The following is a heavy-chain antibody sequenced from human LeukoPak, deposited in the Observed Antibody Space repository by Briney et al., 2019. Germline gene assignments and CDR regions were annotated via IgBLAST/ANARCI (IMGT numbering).Heavy chain of an antibody. CDR2: MNPNSGNT. V-gene: IGHV1-8*01. CDR1: GYTFTSYD. J-gene: IGHJ5*02. CDR3: ARDSRTISNWFDT. Sequence: GASVKVSCKASGYTFTSYDINWVRQATGQGLEWMGWMNPNSGNTGYAQKFQGRVTITRDTSASTAYMELSSLTSEDTAVYYCARDSRTISNWFDTWGQGTPVTVSS. D-gene: IGHD1-1*01.